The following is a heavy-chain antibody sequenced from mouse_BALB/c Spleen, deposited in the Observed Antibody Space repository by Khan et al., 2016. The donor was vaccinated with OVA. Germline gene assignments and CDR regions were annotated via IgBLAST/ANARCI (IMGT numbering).Heavy chain of an antibody. J-gene: IGHJ4*01. D-gene: IGHD1-2*01. CDR1: GYSFTTYT. CDR3: ASLRLRVDY. CDR2: INPSSGSI. V-gene: IGHV1-4*02. Sequence: QVQLQQSAAELARPGASVKMSCKASGYSFTTYTIHWVKQRPGQGLEWIGNINPSSGSIEYNQKFKDKTTLTADKSSSTAYMQLSSLTSEDSAVYDWASLRLRVDYWGQGTSVTVSS.